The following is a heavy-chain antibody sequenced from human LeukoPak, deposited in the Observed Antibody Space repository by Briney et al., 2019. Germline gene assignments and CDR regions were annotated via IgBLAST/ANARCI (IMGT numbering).Heavy chain of an antibody. Sequence: PGGSLRLSCAASGFTFSIYGMSWVRQAPGKGLEWVSGISGSGGSTYYADSVKGRFTISRDNSKNTLYLQMNSLRAEDTAVYYCAKGAPRIGYCSGGHCYIDYWGQGTLVTVSS. J-gene: IGHJ4*02. CDR1: GFTFSIYG. CDR2: ISGSGGST. V-gene: IGHV3-23*01. CDR3: AKGAPRIGYCSGGHCYIDY. D-gene: IGHD2-15*01.